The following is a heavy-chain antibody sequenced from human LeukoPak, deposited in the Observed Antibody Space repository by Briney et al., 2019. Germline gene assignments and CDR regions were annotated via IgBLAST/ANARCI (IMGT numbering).Heavy chain of an antibody. Sequence: GGSLRLSCAASGFTFSSYVMHWVRQAPGKGLEWVAIISYDGSNEYYADSVKGRFTISRDNSKNTLYLQMNSLRAEDTAVYYCAKDPDYWGQGTLVTVSS. CDR3: AKDPDY. CDR1: GFTFSSYV. CDR2: ISYDGSNE. J-gene: IGHJ4*02. V-gene: IGHV3-30*04.